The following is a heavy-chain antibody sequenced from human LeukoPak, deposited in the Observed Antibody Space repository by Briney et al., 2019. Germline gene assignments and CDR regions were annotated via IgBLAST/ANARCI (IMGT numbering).Heavy chain of an antibody. CDR3: ARSHHNSGSYYFDY. D-gene: IGHD1-26*01. V-gene: IGHV4-30-2*01. CDR1: GGSISSGGYS. J-gene: IGHJ4*02. CDR2: IYHSGST. Sequence: PSETLSLTCAVSGGSISSGGYSWGWIRQPPGKGLEWIVYIYHSGSTYYNPSLKSRVTISVDRSKNQFSLKLSSVTAADTAVYYCARSHHNSGSYYFDYWGQGTLVTVSS.